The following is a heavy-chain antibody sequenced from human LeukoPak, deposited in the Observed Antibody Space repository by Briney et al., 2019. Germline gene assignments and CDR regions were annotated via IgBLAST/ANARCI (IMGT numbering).Heavy chain of an antibody. D-gene: IGHD3-3*01. Sequence: PGGSLRLSCAASGFTLSRCWMHWVRQAPGKGLVWVSRINSGGSATNYADSVKGRFSISRDNAKKTLYLQMNSLRAEDTAVYYCASVVGGYYPPVEGFDIWGQGTMVTVSA. CDR1: GFTLSRCW. CDR3: ASVVGGYYPPVEGFDI. V-gene: IGHV3-74*01. CDR2: INSGGSAT. J-gene: IGHJ3*02.